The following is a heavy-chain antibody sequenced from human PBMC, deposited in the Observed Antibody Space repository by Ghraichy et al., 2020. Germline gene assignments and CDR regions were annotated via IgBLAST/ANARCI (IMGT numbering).Heavy chain of an antibody. CDR2: IWYDGSNK. D-gene: IGHD3-9*01. J-gene: IGHJ4*02. Sequence: GGSLRLSCAASGFTFSSYGMHWVRQAPGKGLEWVAVIWYDGSNKYYADSVKGRFTISRDNSKNTLYLQMNSLRAEDTAVYYCARGPRYYDILTGSPPYFDYWGQGTLVTVSS. CDR3: ARGPRYYDILTGSPPYFDY. V-gene: IGHV3-33*08. CDR1: GFTFSSYG.